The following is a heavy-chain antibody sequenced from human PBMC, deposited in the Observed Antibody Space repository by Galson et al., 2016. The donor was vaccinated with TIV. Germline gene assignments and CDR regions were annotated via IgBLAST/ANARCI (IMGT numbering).Heavy chain of an antibody. CDR3: ARERYSDYHNAFDLDY. CDR2: ISPKNGYT. V-gene: IGHV1-18*01. D-gene: IGHD4-11*01. J-gene: IGHJ4*02. CDR1: GYTFTNYG. Sequence: SCKASGYTFTNYGINWVRQAPGQGLEWMGWISPKNGYTKYAQNLQGRVTLTTDTSMTTAFLDLRSLRSDDTAVYYCARERYSDYHNAFDLDYWGQGTLVTVSS.